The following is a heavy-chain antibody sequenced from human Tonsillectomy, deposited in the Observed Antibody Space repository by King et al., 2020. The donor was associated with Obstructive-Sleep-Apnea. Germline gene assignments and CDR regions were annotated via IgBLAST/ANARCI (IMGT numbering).Heavy chain of an antibody. V-gene: IGHV4-34*01. J-gene: IGHJ4*02. D-gene: IGHD4-23*01. Sequence: VQLQQWGAGLLKPSETLSLTCAVYGGSFSGYYWSWIRQPPGKGLEWIGEINHSGSTNYNPSLKSRVTMSVDTSKSQFSLNLSSVTAADAAVYYCATLVTAGYWGQGTLVSVSS. CDR3: ATLVTAGY. CDR2: INHSGST. CDR1: GGSFSGYY.